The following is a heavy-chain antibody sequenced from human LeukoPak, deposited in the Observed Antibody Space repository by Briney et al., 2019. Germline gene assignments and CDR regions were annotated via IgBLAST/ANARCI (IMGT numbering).Heavy chain of an antibody. V-gene: IGHV5-51*01. D-gene: IGHD3-10*01. Sequence: ASVKVSCKASGGTFSSYAISWVRQAPGQGLGWMGIIYPGDSDTRYSPSFQGQVTISADKTISTAYLQWSSLKASDTAMYYCASPQMVHFWGQGTLVTVSS. J-gene: IGHJ4*02. CDR3: ASPQMVHF. CDR1: GGTFSSYA. CDR2: IYPGDSDT.